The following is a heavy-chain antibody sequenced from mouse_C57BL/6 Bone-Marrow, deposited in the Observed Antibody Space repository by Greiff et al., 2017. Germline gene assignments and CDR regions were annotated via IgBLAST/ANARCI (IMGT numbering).Heavy chain of an antibody. D-gene: IGHD1-1*01. CDR2: IYPRSGNT. CDR3: HLITTVVPFDY. J-gene: IGHJ2*01. CDR1: GYTFTSYG. V-gene: IGHV1-81*01. Sequence: VKVVESGAELARPGASVKLSCKASGYTFTSYGISWVKQRTGQGLEWIGEIYPRSGNTYYNEKFKGKATLTADTSSSTAYMELRSLTSEDSAVYFGHLITTVVPFDYWGQGTTLTVSS.